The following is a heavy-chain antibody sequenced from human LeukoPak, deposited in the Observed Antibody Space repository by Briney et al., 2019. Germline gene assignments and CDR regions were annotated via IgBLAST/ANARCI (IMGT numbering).Heavy chain of an antibody. V-gene: IGHV4-38-2*02. CDR2: MYHSGST. CDR1: GYSISSAYY. D-gene: IGHD5-24*01. CDR3: ARGWLQDEDPFDP. J-gene: IGHJ5*02. Sequence: SETLSLTCSVSGYSISSAYYWGWIRQPPGKGLEWIGTMYHSGSTNYNPSLKSRVTISVDTSKDKFSLKLSSVTAADTAVYYCARGWLQDEDPFDPWGQGTLVTVSS.